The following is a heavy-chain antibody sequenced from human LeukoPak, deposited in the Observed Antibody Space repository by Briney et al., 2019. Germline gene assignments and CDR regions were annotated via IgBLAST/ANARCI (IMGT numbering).Heavy chain of an antibody. J-gene: IGHJ4*02. V-gene: IGHV4-31*03. CDR1: GGSISSGGYY. CDR2: IYYSGNT. Sequence: SQTLSLTCTVSGGSISSGGYYWSWIRQHPGKGLEWIGYIYYSGNTYYNPSLKSRVTISVDTSKNQFSLKLSSVTAADTAVYYCAREVASSLNYFDYWGQGTLVTVSS. D-gene: IGHD2-15*01. CDR3: AREVASSLNYFDY.